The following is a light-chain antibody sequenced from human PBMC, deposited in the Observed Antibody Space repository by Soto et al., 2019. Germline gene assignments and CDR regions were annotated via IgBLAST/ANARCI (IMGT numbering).Light chain of an antibody. CDR1: QSIVSY. J-gene: IGKJ2*01. CDR2: SSS. Sequence: DIQMTQSPSSLSASVGDRVSITYRASQSIVSYLNWYQQIPGKAPKLLIYSSSTLQSGVPSRFSGSGSGSDFTLTISSLQPADFATYYCQQSYSAPYTFGQGTNLEIK. CDR3: QQSYSAPYT. V-gene: IGKV1-39*01.